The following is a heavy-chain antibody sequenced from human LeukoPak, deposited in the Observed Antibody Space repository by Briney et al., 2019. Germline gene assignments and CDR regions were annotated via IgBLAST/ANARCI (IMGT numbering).Heavy chain of an antibody. J-gene: IGHJ5*02. CDR1: GGSFSGYY. V-gene: IGHV4-34*01. CDR3: ARVRGLLLWFGELLFPNWFDP. D-gene: IGHD3-10*01. Sequence: KPSETLSLTCAVYGGSFSGYYWSWMREPPRKGLECIGEINHSGSTNYNPSLKSRVTISVDTSKNQFSLKLSSVTAADTAVYYCARVRGLLLWFGELLFPNWFDPWGQGTLVTVSS. CDR2: INHSGST.